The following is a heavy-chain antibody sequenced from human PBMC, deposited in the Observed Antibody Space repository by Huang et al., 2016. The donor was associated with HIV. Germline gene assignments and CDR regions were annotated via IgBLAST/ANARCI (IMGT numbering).Heavy chain of an antibody. D-gene: IGHD6-19*01. CDR3: ARLTSGWYQDY. CDR1: GYIFSNYV. CDR2: LNPNSGKT. Sequence: QVQLVQSGPEVKKPGASVKVSCQTSGYIFSNYVINWVRQAPGKGLQWMGRLNPNSGKTAYGQNFQGRVTLTRSTSTGAAYMVLNSLTSQDTAVYYCARLTSGWYQDYWGQGTLVTVSS. V-gene: IGHV1-8*01. J-gene: IGHJ4*02.